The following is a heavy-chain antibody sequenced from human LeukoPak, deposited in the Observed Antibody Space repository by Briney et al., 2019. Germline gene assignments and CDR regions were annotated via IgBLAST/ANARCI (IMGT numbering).Heavy chain of an antibody. CDR1: GGSISSYY. CDR3: ARDSGQDFVDAFDI. Sequence: PSDTLSLTCTVSGGSISSYYWSWIRQPAGKGLEWIGRIYTSGSTNYNPSLKSRVTMSVDTSKNQFSLKLSSVTAADTAVYYCARDSGQDFVDAFDIWGQGTMVTVSS. J-gene: IGHJ3*02. D-gene: IGHD5-12*01. CDR2: IYTSGST. V-gene: IGHV4-4*07.